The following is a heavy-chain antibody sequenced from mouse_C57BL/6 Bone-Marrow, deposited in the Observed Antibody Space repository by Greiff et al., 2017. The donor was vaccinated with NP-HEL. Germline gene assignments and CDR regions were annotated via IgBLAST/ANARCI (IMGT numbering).Heavy chain of an antibody. V-gene: IGHV1-26*01. CDR3: ASYYGSSPDY. D-gene: IGHD1-1*01. CDR1: GYTFTDYY. CDR2: INPNNGGT. J-gene: IGHJ2*01. Sequence: EVQLQQSGPELVKPGASVKISCKASGYTFTDYYMNWVKQSPGKSLEWIGDINPNNGGTSYNQKFKGKATLTVDKSSSTAYIELRSLTSEDSAVYYCASYYGSSPDYWGQGTTLTVSS.